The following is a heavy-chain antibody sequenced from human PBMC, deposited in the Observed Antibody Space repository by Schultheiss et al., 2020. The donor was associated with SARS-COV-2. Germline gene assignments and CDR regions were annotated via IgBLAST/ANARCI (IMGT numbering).Heavy chain of an antibody. V-gene: IGHV4-31*03. CDR1: GGSISSSSYY. CDR3: ARVYSYYYGMDV. Sequence: SETLSLTCTVSGGSISSSSYYWGWIRQPPGKGLEWIGYIYHSGSTYYNPSLKSRVTISVDTSKNQFSLKLSSVTAADTAVYYCARVYSYYYGMDVWGQGTTVTVSS. CDR2: IYHSGST. J-gene: IGHJ6*02. D-gene: IGHD2-21*01.